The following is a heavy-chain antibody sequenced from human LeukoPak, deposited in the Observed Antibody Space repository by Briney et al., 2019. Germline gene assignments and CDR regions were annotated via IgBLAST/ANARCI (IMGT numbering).Heavy chain of an antibody. CDR1: GLTFSSYG. Sequence: GGSLRLSCAASGLTFSSYGMHWVRQAPGKGLEWVAFIRYDGSNKYYADSVKGRFTISRDNSKNTLYLQMNSLRAEDTAVYYCAKGASGHYYDDTTYQYYFDYWGQGTLVTVSS. D-gene: IGHD3-16*01. J-gene: IGHJ4*02. CDR3: AKGASGHYYDDTTYQYYFDY. CDR2: IRYDGSNK. V-gene: IGHV3-30*02.